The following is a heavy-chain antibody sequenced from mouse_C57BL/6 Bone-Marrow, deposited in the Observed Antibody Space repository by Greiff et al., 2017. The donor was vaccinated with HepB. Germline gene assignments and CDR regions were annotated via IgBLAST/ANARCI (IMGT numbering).Heavy chain of an antibody. V-gene: IGHV3-6*01. CDR2: ISYDGSN. Sequence: EVKLMESGPGLVKPSQSLSLTCSVTGYSITSGYYWNWIRQFPGNKLEWMGYISYDGSNNYNPSLKNRISITRDTSKNQFFLKLNSVTTEDTATYYCARGVPYYFDYWGQGTTLTVSS. CDR3: ARGVPYYFDY. D-gene: IGHD6-1*01. CDR1: GYSITSGYY. J-gene: IGHJ2*01.